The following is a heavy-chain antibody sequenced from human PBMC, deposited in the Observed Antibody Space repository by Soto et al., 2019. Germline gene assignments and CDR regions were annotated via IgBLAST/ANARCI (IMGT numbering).Heavy chain of an antibody. D-gene: IGHD3-16*01. CDR2: FDPEDGET. CDR3: ATDSGGKLHPSYYYGMDV. J-gene: IGHJ6*02. Sequence: GASVKVSCKVSGYTLTELSMHWVRQAPGKGLEWMGGFDPEDGETIYAQKFQGRVTMTEDTSTDTAYMELSSLRSEDTAVYYCATDSGGKLHPSYYYGMDVWGQGTTVTVSS. CDR1: GYTLTELS. V-gene: IGHV1-24*01.